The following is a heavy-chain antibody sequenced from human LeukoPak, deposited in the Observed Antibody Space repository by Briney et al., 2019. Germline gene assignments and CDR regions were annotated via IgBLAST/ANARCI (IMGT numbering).Heavy chain of an antibody. Sequence: GGSLRLSCAASGFSFSRSWMSWVRQAPGKGLEWVANIKEDGSEKQYVDSVKGRFTISRDNAKNSLYLQMNSLRAEDTAVYFCVREFDCWGQGAPVSVSS. J-gene: IGHJ4*02. CDR3: VREFDC. V-gene: IGHV3-7*01. CDR1: GFSFSRSW. CDR2: IKEDGSEK.